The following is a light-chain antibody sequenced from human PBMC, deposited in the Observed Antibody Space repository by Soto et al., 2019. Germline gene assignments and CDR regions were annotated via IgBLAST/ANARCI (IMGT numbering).Light chain of an antibody. V-gene: IGLV2-23*01. CDR3: CSYAGSSTWV. CDR1: SSDVGNYNI. Sequence: QSALTQPASVSGSPGQSITISCTGTSSDVGNYNIVSWYQQHPGKAPKLIIYEGSKRPSGVSNRSSGSKSGNTASLTISGLQAEDEADYYCCSYAGSSTWVFGGGTKLTVL. J-gene: IGLJ3*02. CDR2: EGS.